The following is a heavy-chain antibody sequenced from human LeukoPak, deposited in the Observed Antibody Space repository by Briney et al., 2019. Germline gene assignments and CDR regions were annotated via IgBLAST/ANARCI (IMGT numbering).Heavy chain of an antibody. J-gene: IGHJ4*02. D-gene: IGHD4-17*01. CDR2: IKQDGSEK. CDR3: ATTTVTIAVGDY. Sequence: GGSLRLSCAASGFTFSSYWMSWVRQAPGKGLEWVANIKQDGSEKYYVDSVRGRFTISRDNAKNSLYLQMNSLRAEDTAVYYCATTTVTIAVGDYWGQGTLVTVSS. V-gene: IGHV3-7*03. CDR1: GFTFSSYW.